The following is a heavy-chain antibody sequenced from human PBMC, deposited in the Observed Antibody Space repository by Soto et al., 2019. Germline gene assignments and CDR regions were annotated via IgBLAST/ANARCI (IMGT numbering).Heavy chain of an antibody. J-gene: IGHJ6*03. V-gene: IGHV3-15*01. Sequence: PGGSLRLSCAASGFTFSNAWMSWVRQAPGKGLEWVGRIKSKTDGGTTDYAAPVKGRFAISRDDSKNTLYLQMNSLKTEDTAVYYCTTDFRGVLRFLEWLFYYYYMDVWGKGTTVTVSS. CDR2: IKSKTDGGTT. CDR3: TTDFRGVLRFLEWLFYYYYMDV. CDR1: GFTFSNAW. D-gene: IGHD3-3*01.